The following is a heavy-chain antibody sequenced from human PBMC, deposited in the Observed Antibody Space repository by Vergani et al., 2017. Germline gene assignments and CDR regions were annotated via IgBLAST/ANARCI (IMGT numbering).Heavy chain of an antibody. Sequence: EVQLVQSGAEVKKPGESLKISCKGSGYSFTSYWIGWVRQMPGKGLEWMGIIYPGDSDTRYSPSFQGQVTISADKSISTAYLQWSSLKASDTAMYCWARRVVPAATGGAFDIWGQGTMVTVSS. D-gene: IGHD2-2*01. CDR1: GYSFTSYW. V-gene: IGHV5-51*03. J-gene: IGHJ3*02. CDR3: ARRVVPAATGGAFDI. CDR2: IYPGDSDT.